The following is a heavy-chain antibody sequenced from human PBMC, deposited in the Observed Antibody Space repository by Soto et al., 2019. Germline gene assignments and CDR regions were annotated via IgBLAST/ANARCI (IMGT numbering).Heavy chain of an antibody. CDR2: ISSSSSYM. CDR1: GFTFSHYN. D-gene: IGHD3-3*01. Sequence: PGGSLRLSCEASGFTFSHYNMNWVRQAPGKGLEWVSSISSSSSYMYFANSLRGRITISRDNARNSVYLQLNSLRAEDTAVYYCARDSGSDFWSGQSPNWFDPWGQGTLVTVS. J-gene: IGHJ5*02. V-gene: IGHV3-21*01. CDR3: ARDSGSDFWSGQSPNWFDP.